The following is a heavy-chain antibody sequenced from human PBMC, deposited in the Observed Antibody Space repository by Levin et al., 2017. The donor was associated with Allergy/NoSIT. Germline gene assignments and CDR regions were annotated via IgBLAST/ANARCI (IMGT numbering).Heavy chain of an antibody. CDR3: ARQMSPGYSSTWYFDS. J-gene: IGHJ4*02. CDR2: VFPTFGTS. D-gene: IGHD6-13*01. Sequence: PEASVKVSCKASGDTFSKYAISWVRQVPGQGLEWMGGVFPTFGTSNYAQKLQGRVTITADLSTNTAYMEVSSLRSDDTALYFCARQMSPGYSSTWYFDSWGQGTRVTVSS. V-gene: IGHV1-69*13. CDR1: GDTFSKYA.